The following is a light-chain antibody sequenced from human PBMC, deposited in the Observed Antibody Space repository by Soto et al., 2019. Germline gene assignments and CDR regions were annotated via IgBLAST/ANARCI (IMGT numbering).Light chain of an antibody. CDR3: SSSTRSSTLV. CDR2: DVS. Sequence: QSVLTQPASVSGSPGQSIAISCSGTSSDVGAYNYVSWYQHHPGKAPKLMIYDVSNRPSGVSDRFSGSKSGNTASLTISGLQAEDEADYYCSSSTRSSTLVFGGGTKLTVL. V-gene: IGLV2-14*03. CDR1: SSDVGAYNY. J-gene: IGLJ2*01.